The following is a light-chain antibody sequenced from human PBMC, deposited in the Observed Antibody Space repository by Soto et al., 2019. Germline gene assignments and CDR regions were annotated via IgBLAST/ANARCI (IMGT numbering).Light chain of an antibody. CDR1: QGISSY. Sequence: AIRMTQSPSSLSASTGDRVTITCRASQGISSYLAWYQQKPGKAPKLLIYAASTLQSGVPSRFSGSGSGTEFTLTISSLQPEDFASYYCQQLDRYPFSFGGGTKVDIK. CDR3: QQLDRYPFS. CDR2: AAS. V-gene: IGKV1-8*01. J-gene: IGKJ4*01.